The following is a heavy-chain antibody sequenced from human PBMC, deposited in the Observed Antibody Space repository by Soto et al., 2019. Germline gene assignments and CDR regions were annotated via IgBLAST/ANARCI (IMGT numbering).Heavy chain of an antibody. V-gene: IGHV4-39*02. CDR2: IDYIGNT. D-gene: IGHD5-12*01. Sequence: QLRLQESGPGLVKPSATLSLTCTVSGGSFTRTSHYWVWIRQSPGKGLEWIGNIDYIGNTHYNPYFKRRVTISVVASEDHFSQKLSTVTAADTALYYCAREAVATGIGYWGQGSLVSVCS. J-gene: IGHJ4*02. CDR1: GGSFTRTSHY. CDR3: AREAVATGIGY.